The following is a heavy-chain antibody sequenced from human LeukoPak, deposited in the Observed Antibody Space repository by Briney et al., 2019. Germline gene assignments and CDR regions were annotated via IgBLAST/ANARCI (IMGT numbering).Heavy chain of an antibody. D-gene: IGHD1-26*01. CDR3: ARDKEGELLFDY. Sequence: PSETLSLTCTVSGGSISSGNYYWSWIRRPAGKGLEWIGRIYTSGSTNYNPSLKSRVTISVDTSKNQFSLKLSSVTAADTAVYYCARDKEGELLFDYWGQGTLVTVSS. CDR1: GGSISSGNYY. V-gene: IGHV4-61*02. J-gene: IGHJ4*02. CDR2: IYTSGST.